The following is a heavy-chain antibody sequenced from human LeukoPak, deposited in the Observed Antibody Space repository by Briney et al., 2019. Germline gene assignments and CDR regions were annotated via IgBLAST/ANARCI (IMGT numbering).Heavy chain of an antibody. CDR3: ARQTAMVPYYFDY. V-gene: IGHV4-4*09. Sequence: PSETLSLTCTVSGGSISSYYWSWIRQPLGKGLEWIGYIYTSGSTNYNPSLKSRVTISVDTSKNQFSLKLSSVTAADTAVYYCARQTAMVPYYFDYWGQGTLVTVSS. J-gene: IGHJ4*02. CDR1: GGSISSYY. CDR2: IYTSGST. D-gene: IGHD5-18*01.